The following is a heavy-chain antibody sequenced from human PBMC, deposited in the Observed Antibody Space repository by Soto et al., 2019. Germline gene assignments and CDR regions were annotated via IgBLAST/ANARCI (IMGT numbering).Heavy chain of an antibody. CDR1: GYAFTTYG. D-gene: IGHD1-1*01. J-gene: IGHJ4*02. CDR3: ARGRYGDY. CDR2: ISAHNGNT. Sequence: QVHLVQSGAEVKKPGASVKVSCKGSGYAFTTYGITWVRQAPGQGLEWMGWISAHNGNTNYAQKLQGRVTVTRDTSTSTAYMELRSLRSDDTAVSDCARGRYGDYGGQGALFTVSS. V-gene: IGHV1-18*01.